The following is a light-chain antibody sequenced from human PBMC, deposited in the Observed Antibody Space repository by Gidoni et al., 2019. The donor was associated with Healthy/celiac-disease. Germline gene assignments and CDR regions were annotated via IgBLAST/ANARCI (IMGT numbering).Light chain of an antibody. V-gene: IGLV1-51*01. CDR3: GTWDSSLSAL. Sequence: QPVLTQPPSVSAAPGQKVTISCSGSRSNIGNNYVSWYQPLPGTAPKLLIYDNNKRPSGSPDRFSGSKSGTSATLGITGLQTGDEADYYCGTWDSSLSALFGGGTKLTVL. J-gene: IGLJ3*02. CDR2: DNN. CDR1: RSNIGNNY.